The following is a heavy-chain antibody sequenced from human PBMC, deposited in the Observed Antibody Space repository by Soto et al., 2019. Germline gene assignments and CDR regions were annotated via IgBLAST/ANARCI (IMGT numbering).Heavy chain of an antibody. J-gene: IGHJ6*02. CDR3: ASLDEAHYYGMDV. Sequence: ASVKVSCKASGYTFTSYYMHWVRQAPGQGLEWMGIINPSGGSTSYARKFQGRVTMTRDTSTSTVYMELSSLRSEDTAVYYCASLDEAHYYGMDVWSQGTRVTVSS. V-gene: IGHV1-46*01. CDR2: INPSGGST. D-gene: IGHD1-1*01. CDR1: GYTFTSYY.